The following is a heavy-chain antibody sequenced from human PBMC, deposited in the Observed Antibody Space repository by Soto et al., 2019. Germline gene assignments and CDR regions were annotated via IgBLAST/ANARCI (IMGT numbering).Heavy chain of an antibody. CDR3: ARGTYYYESSGYYQPRSVDY. CDR1: GYTFTSYG. D-gene: IGHD3-22*01. CDR2: ISAYNGNT. J-gene: IGHJ4*02. V-gene: IGHV1-18*04. Sequence: ASVKVSCKSSGYTFTSYGISWVRQAPGQGLEWMGSISAYNGNTNYAQKLQGRVTMTTDTSTSTAYMELRSLRSDDTAVYYCARGTYYYESSGYYQPRSVDYGGKGTLV.